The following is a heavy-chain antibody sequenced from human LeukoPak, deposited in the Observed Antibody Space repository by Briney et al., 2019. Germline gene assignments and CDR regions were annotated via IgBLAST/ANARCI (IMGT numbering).Heavy chain of an antibody. CDR1: GGSISSGGYY. CDR3: ARDSPNLGYDSSGPNLGSFDI. Sequence: SETLSLTCTVSGGSISSGGYYWSWIRQHPGKGLEWIGYIYYSGSTYYNPSLKSRVTISVDTSKNQFSLKLSSVTAADTAVYYCARDSPNLGYDSSGPNLGSFDIWGQGTMVTVSS. J-gene: IGHJ3*02. D-gene: IGHD3-22*01. CDR2: IYYSGST. V-gene: IGHV4-31*03.